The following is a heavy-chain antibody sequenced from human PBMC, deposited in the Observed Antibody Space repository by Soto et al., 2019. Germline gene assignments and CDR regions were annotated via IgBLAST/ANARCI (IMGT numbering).Heavy chain of an antibody. J-gene: IGHJ5*02. D-gene: IGHD3-3*01. CDR1: GGSISSYY. CDR3: ARGGGYDFWSGYSNWFDP. CDR2: IYYSGST. Sequence: QVQLQESGPGLVKPSETLSLTCTVSGGSISSYYWSWIRQPPGKGLEWIGYIYYSGSTNYNPSLKSRVTISVDTSKNQFSLKLSSVTAADTAVYYCARGGGYDFWSGYSNWFDPWGQGTLVTVSS. V-gene: IGHV4-59*01.